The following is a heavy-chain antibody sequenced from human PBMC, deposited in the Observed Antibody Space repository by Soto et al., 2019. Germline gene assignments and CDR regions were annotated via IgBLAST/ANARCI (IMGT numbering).Heavy chain of an antibody. J-gene: IGHJ5*02. V-gene: IGHV1-45*02. CDR2: ITPFNGNT. CDR1: GYTFTYRY. Sequence: GASVKVSCKASGYTFTYRYLHWVRQAPGQALEWMGGITPFNGNTNYAQKFQDRVTITRDRSMSTAYMELSSLRSEDTAMYYCASGSSSWPSVFDPWGQGTLVTVSS. CDR3: ASGSSSWPSVFDP. D-gene: IGHD6-13*01.